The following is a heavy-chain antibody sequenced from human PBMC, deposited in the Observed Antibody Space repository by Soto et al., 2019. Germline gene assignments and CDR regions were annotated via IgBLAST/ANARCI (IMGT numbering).Heavy chain of an antibody. J-gene: IGHJ4*01. Sequence: GGAHRLSSSASGFTVSSYWMHWVRRAPGKGLEWVAVISYDGSNKYYADSVKGRFTTSRDNSKNTPYLQMNSLRAEDTAVYYCAQELGYYYYYSRAYTHWAHGTLVTASS. CDR1: GFTVSSYW. CDR3: AQELGYYYYYSRAYTH. V-gene: IGHV3-30*18. D-gene: IGHD3-22*01. CDR2: ISYDGSNK.